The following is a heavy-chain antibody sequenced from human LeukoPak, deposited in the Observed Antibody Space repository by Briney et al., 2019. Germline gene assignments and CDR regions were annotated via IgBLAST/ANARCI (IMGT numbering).Heavy chain of an antibody. D-gene: IGHD3-10*01. Sequence: GASVKVSCKASGYTFTSYGISWVRQAPGQGLEWMGWISAYNGNTNYAQKLQGRVTMTTDTSTSTAYMELRSLRSDDTAVYYCARDNYYGSGSYAWYYYYMDVWGKGTTVTVSS. CDR2: ISAYNGNT. CDR3: ARDNYYGSGSYAWYYYYMDV. CDR1: GYTFTSYG. V-gene: IGHV1-18*01. J-gene: IGHJ6*03.